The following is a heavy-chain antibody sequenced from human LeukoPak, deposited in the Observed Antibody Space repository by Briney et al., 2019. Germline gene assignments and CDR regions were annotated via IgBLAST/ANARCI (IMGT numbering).Heavy chain of an antibody. CDR2: IIPIFGTA. D-gene: IGHD3-22*01. J-gene: IGHJ6*03. CDR3: ARGLDSSGYYDYYYYYMDV. Sequence: VASVKVSCKASGGTFSSYAISWVRQAPGQGLEWMGGIIPIFGTANYAQKFQGRVTITTDESTSTAYMELSSLRSEDTAVYYCARGLDSSGYYDYYYYYMDVWGKGTTVTVSS. V-gene: IGHV1-69*05. CDR1: GGTFSSYA.